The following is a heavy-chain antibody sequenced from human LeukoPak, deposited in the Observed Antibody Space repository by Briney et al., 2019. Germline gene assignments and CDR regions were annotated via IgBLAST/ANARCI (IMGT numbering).Heavy chain of an antibody. Sequence: GGSLRLSCAASGFTFSTYAMNWVRQAPGKGLEWVSVISGSGGSTYYADSVKGRFTISRDNSKNTLYLQMNSLRAEDTAVYYCASRFILAVAGTSDFDYWGQGTLVTVSS. CDR1: GFTFSTYA. CDR2: ISGSGGST. CDR3: ASRFILAVAGTSDFDY. J-gene: IGHJ4*02. V-gene: IGHV3-23*01. D-gene: IGHD6-19*01.